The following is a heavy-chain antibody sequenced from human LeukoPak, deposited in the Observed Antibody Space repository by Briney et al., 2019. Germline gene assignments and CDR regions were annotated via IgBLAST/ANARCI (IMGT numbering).Heavy chain of an antibody. CDR3: ARVSGYDPYVMDV. Sequence: SVKVSCKASGGTFSSYAISWVRQAPGQGLEWMGWIIPIFGTANYAQKFQGRVTITADESTSTPYMELSSLRSEDTAVYYCARVSGYDPYVMDVGGKGTTATVPS. J-gene: IGHJ6*04. V-gene: IGHV1-69*01. CDR1: GGTFSSYA. CDR2: IIPIFGTA. D-gene: IGHD5-12*01.